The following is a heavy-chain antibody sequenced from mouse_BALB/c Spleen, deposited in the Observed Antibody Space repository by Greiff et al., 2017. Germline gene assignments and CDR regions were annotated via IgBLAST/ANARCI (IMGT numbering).Heavy chain of an antibody. CDR2: IYPSDSYT. CDR1: GYTFTSYW. V-gene: IGHV1-69*02. CDR3: TRFTTVVAPLGFDY. J-gene: IGHJ2*01. D-gene: IGHD1-1*01. Sequence: QVQLQQPGAELVRPGASVKLSCKASGYTFTSYWINWVKQRPGQGLEWIGNIYPSDSYTNYNQKFKDKATLTVDKSSSTAYMQLSSPTSEDSAVYYCTRFTTVVAPLGFDYWGQGTTLTVSS.